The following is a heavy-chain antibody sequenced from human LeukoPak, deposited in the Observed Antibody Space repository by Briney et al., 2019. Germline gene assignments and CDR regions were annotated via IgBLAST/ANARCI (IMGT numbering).Heavy chain of an antibody. J-gene: IGHJ3*02. D-gene: IGHD1-26*01. CDR2: VSGNNNNA. CDR1: GYTFTSYG. Sequence: ASVKVSCKASGYTFTSYGISWVRQAPGQGLEWVGWVSGNNNNADYAEKFEDRVAMTTDTSTTTAYMDLRSLRSDDTAVYYCVKHRVFLGEHLGRLGGFDIWGQGTLVTVSS. CDR3: VKHRVFLGEHLGRLGGFDI. V-gene: IGHV1-18*01.